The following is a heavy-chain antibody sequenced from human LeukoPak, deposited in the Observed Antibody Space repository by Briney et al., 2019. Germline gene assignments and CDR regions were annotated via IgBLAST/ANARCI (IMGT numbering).Heavy chain of an antibody. V-gene: IGHV3-23*01. CDR3: ARYSGSYYYPPAWDL. Sequence: GGSLRLSCAASGFTVSSNYMSWVRQAPGKGLEWVSATSTSGGSAYYADSVKGRFTISRDNSKNTLYLQMDSLRADDTAVYYCARYSGSYYYPPAWDLWGQGTLVTVSS. J-gene: IGHJ4*02. CDR2: TSTSGGSA. CDR1: GFTVSSNY. D-gene: IGHD1-26*01.